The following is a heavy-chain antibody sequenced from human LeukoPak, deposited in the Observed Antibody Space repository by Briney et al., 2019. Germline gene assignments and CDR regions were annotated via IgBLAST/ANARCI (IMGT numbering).Heavy chain of an antibody. J-gene: IGHJ4*02. CDR3: ARDQYDTWSRRGNFDS. Sequence: GGSLRLSCVASGFTFGKYWMSWVRQAPGKGLEWVANIKLDGSEKNYVDSVRGRFTISRDNTKNSLYLQMNSLRVEDTAVFYCARDQYDTWSRRGNFDSWGQGTLVTVSS. CDR2: IKLDGSEK. V-gene: IGHV3-7*03. D-gene: IGHD3-3*01. CDR1: GFTFGKYW.